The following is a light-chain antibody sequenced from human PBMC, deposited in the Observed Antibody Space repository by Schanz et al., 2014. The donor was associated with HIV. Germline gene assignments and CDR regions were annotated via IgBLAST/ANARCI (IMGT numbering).Light chain of an antibody. V-gene: IGKV1-12*01. Sequence: DIHLTQSPSSVTASVGDRVTITCRASQGISSWLAWYQQKPGKAPKLLIYAASSLQSGVPSRFSGSGSGTEFTLTISSLQPEDFATYYCQQSYGTSWTFGQGTKVEIK. J-gene: IGKJ1*01. CDR2: AAS. CDR3: QQSYGTSWT. CDR1: QGISSW.